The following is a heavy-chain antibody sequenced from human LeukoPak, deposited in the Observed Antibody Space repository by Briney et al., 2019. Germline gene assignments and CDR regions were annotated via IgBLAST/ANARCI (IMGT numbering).Heavy chain of an antibody. J-gene: IGHJ4*02. CDR2: ISSSSSYI. V-gene: IGHV3-21*01. D-gene: IGHD6-13*01. CDR1: GFTFSSYS. CDR3: ARVVTTGSGWYHFDN. Sequence: GGSLRLSCAASGFTFSSYSMNWVRQAPGKGLEWVSSISSSSSYIYYADSVKGRFTISRDNAKNSLYLQMNSLRAEDTAVYYCARVVTTGSGWYHFDNWGLGTLVTVSS.